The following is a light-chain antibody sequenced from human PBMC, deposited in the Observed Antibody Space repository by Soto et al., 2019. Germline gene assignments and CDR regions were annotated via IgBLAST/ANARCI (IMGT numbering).Light chain of an antibody. CDR2: DAS. J-gene: IGKJ5*01. V-gene: IGKV3-11*01. CDR3: QQRHMWPIT. CDR1: QTIDNT. Sequence: EIVMTQSPATLSLSPGERATLSCRASQTIDNTLAWYQRKPGQAPRLLIYDASTRATGVPPRFSGSGSGTDFTLTISSLEPEDSAVYYCQQRHMWPITFGQGTRLEV.